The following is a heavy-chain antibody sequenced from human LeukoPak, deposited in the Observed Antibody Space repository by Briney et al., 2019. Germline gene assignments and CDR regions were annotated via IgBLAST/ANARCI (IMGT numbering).Heavy chain of an antibody. J-gene: IGHJ6*02. D-gene: IGHD3-10*01. Sequence: PGGSLRLSCAASGFTFSSYGMHWVRQAPGKGLEWVAVIWYDGSKKYYADSVKGRFTISRDNSKNTLYLQMNSLRAEDTAVYYCARISYYGSGSYLSSGYYYYGMDVWGQGTTVTVSS. CDR3: ARISYYGSGSYLSSGYYYYGMDV. V-gene: IGHV3-33*01. CDR2: IWYDGSKK. CDR1: GFTFSSYG.